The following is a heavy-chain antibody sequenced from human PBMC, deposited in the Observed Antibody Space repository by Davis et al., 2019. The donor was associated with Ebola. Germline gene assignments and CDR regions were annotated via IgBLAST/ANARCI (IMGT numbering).Heavy chain of an antibody. V-gene: IGHV1-3*01. J-gene: IGHJ4*02. CDR3: ARELGGVIVLSFDY. CDR1: GYTFTSYA. CDR2: INAGNGNT. Sequence: VSVKVSCKASGYTFTSYAMHWVRQAPGQRLEWMGWINAGNGNTKYSQKFQGRVTITRDTSASTAYMELSSLRSEDTAVYYCARELGGVIVLSFDYWGQGTLVTVSS. D-gene: IGHD3-16*02.